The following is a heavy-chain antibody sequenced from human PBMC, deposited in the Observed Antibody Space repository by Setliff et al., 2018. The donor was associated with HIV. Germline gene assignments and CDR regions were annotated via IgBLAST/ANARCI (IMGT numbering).Heavy chain of an antibody. CDR3: ARESPSSSWFYFDF. D-gene: IGHD6-13*01. CDR1: GGSISSYY. V-gene: IGHV4-4*07. Sequence: PSETLSLTCTVSGGSISSYYWSWIRQPAGKGLEWIGRIYTSGSTNYNPSLKSRVTMSVDTSKNQFSLKLGSVTAADTAVYYCARESPSSSWFYFDFWGQGTLVTVSS. CDR2: IYTSGST. J-gene: IGHJ4*02.